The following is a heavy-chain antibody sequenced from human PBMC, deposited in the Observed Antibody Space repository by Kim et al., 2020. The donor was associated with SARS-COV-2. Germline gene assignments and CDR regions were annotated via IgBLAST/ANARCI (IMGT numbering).Heavy chain of an antibody. Sequence: RVTISVDTSKNQFSLKLSSVTAADTAVYYCARGRWGDYVWGSYRYGAFDIWGQGTMVTVSS. D-gene: IGHD3-16*02. J-gene: IGHJ3*02. CDR3: ARGRWGDYVWGSYRYGAFDI. V-gene: IGHV4-34*01.